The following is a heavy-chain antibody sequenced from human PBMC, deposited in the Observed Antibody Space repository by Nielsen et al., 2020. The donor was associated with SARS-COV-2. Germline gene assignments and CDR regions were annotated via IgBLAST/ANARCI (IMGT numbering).Heavy chain of an antibody. D-gene: IGHD2-2*01. J-gene: IGHJ6*02. CDR2: INHSGST. CDR1: GGSFSGYY. CDR3: ARVQYCSSTSCYHNYYYYYGMDV. V-gene: IGHV4-34*01. Sequence: SETLSLTCAVYGGSFSGYYWSWIRQPPGKGLEWIGEINHSGSTNYNPSLKSRVTISVDTSKNQFPLKLSSVTAADTAVYYCARVQYCSSTSCYHNYYYYYGMDVWGQGTTVTVSS.